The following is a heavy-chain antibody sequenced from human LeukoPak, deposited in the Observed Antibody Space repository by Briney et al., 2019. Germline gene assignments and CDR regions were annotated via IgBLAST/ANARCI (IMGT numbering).Heavy chain of an antibody. J-gene: IGHJ3*02. Sequence: KTSETLSLTCTVSGGSISSGSYYWSWIRQPAGKGLEWIGRIYTSGSTNYNPSLKSRVTISVDTTKNKFSLTLRYVTAADTAVYYCARERDSSGWYQGGPGFPNTDAFDIWGQGTMVTVSS. CDR1: GGSISSGSYY. D-gene: IGHD6-19*01. CDR3: ARERDSSGWYQGGPGFPNTDAFDI. V-gene: IGHV4-61*02. CDR2: IYTSGST.